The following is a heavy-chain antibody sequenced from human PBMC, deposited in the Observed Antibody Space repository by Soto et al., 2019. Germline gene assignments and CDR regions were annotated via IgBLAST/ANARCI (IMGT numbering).Heavy chain of an antibody. Sequence: GGSLRLSCAASGFAFSNYAMTWVRQTPGKGLERVSGIDDSGGTTHHADSVKGRFTISRDNSKNTLYMQMNSLRAEDTAVYFCAKPAVPGPTTYFDFWGQGTLVTVSS. CDR3: AKPAVPGPTTYFDF. CDR2: IDDSGGTT. D-gene: IGHD6-19*01. J-gene: IGHJ4*02. CDR1: GFAFSNYA. V-gene: IGHV3-23*01.